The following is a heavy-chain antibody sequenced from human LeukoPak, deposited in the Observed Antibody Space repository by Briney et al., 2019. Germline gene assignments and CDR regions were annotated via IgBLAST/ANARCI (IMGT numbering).Heavy chain of an antibody. CDR3: ARSPTGGYGDYH. D-gene: IGHD4-17*01. CDR1: GGTFSSYA. V-gene: IGHV1-69*05. J-gene: IGHJ5*02. CDR2: IIPIFGTA. Sequence: ASVKVSCKASGGTFSSYAISWVRQAPGQGLEWMGRIIPIFGTANYAQKFQGRVTITTDESTSTAYMELSSLRSEDTAVYYCARSPTGGYGDYHWGQGTLVTVAS.